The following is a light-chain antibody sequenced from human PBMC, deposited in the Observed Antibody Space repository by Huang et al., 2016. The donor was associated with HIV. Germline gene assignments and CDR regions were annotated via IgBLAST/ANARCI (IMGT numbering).Light chain of an antibody. V-gene: IGKV3-15*01. J-gene: IGKJ1*01. CDR3: QQYNTSPRT. CDR2: GSS. CDR1: QSVFKN. Sequence: ENLMTQSPSTLSVSPGESATLSCRASQSVFKNLAWYQQKPGHAPKLLIYGSSTRAAGIPARFSCSGSGTDFTLTISSLQSEDFAVYYCQQYNTSPRTFGQGTKVEV.